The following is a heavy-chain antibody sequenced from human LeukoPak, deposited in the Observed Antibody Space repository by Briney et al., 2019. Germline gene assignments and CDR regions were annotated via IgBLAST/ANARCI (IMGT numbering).Heavy chain of an antibody. CDR3: ARTGGNYYLEY. J-gene: IGHJ4*02. D-gene: IGHD3-16*01. CDR1: GFTFSSHW. Sequence: GGSLRLSCAASGFTFSSHWMHWVRQAPGKGLVWVPRINSDGSSISYADSVKGRFTVSRDNAKNTLYLQMNNLRAEDTAVYYCARTGGNYYLEYWGQGTLVTVSS. CDR2: INSDGSSI. V-gene: IGHV3-74*01.